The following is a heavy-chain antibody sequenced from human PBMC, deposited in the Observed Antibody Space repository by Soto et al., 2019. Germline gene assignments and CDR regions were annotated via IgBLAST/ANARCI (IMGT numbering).Heavy chain of an antibody. CDR2: IYYSAST. Sequence: SETLSLTCTVSGGSINSGDYHWTWIRQSPGKGLEWIGAIYYSASTYYNPSLVSRIHVSVDTSKNQFSLKLTSVTAADTAVYYCARDSRTPSGGMDVWGQGTTVTVSS. CDR3: ARDSRTPSGGMDV. CDR1: GGSINSGDYH. V-gene: IGHV4-30-4*01. J-gene: IGHJ6*02.